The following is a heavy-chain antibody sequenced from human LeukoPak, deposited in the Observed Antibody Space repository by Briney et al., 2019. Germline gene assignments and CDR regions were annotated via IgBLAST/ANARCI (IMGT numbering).Heavy chain of an antibody. Sequence: PGGSLRLSCAASGFTFSGCAMSWVRPAPGKGLEWVSAIRGSGGTTYYADSVKGRFTISRDNSKDTLYLQMNSLRVEDTAVYYCAKGLYDWLSDTDYWGPGTLVTVYS. CDR1: GFTFSGCA. CDR3: AKGLYDWLSDTDY. D-gene: IGHD3-9*01. CDR2: IRGSGGTT. J-gene: IGHJ4*02. V-gene: IGHV3-23*01.